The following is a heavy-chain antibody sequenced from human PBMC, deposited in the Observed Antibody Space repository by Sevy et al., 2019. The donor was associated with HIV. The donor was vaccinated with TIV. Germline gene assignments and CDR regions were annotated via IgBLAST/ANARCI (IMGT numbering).Heavy chain of an antibody. J-gene: IGHJ4*02. CDR3: AKDAYSSGDRYFDY. V-gene: IGHV3-30*18. D-gene: IGHD6-19*01. Sequence: GGSLRLSCAASGFTFSSYDMHWVRQAPGKGLEWVAVISYDGSNKYYADSVKGRFTISRDNSKNTLYLQMNSLRAEDTAVYDCAKDAYSSGDRYFDYWGQGTLVTVSS. CDR1: GFTFSSYD. CDR2: ISYDGSNK.